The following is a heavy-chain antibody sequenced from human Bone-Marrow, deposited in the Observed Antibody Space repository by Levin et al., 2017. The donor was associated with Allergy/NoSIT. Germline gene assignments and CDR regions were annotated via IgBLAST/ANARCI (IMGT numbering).Heavy chain of an antibody. V-gene: IGHV4-39*01. CDR1: GGSISTSNYY. D-gene: IGHD5-12*01. Sequence: SSETLSLTCTVSGGSISTSNYYWGWIRQPPETGLEWIGTIYYSGTTYYNPSLKSRVTISVDTSKNQFPLNLNSVTAADTAVYYCVRHRSPGGGDSGYAWGNYWGQGTLVTVSS. CDR2: IYYSGTT. CDR3: VRHRSPGGGDSGYAWGNY. J-gene: IGHJ4*02.